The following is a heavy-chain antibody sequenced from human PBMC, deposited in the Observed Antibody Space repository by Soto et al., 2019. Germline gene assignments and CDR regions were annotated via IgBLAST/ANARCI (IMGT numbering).Heavy chain of an antibody. V-gene: IGHV3-21*01. CDR1: GFTFSSYS. Sequence: GGSLRLSCAASGFTFSSYSMNWVRRAPGKGLEWVSSISCSSSYIYYADSVKGRFTISRDNAKNSLYLQMNSLRAEDTAVYYCARLSTRDAFDIWGQGTMVTVSS. J-gene: IGHJ3*02. CDR3: ARLSTRDAFDI. D-gene: IGHD2-2*01. CDR2: ISCSSSYI.